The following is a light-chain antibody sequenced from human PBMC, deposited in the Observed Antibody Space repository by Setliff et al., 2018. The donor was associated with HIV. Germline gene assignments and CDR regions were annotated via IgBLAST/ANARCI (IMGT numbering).Light chain of an antibody. CDR3: QVWDSSPDLPVV. CDR1: NIASKS. V-gene: IGLV3-21*04. CDR2: YDT. J-gene: IGLJ2*01. Sequence: SYELTQPPSVSVAPGKTARITCGGDNIASKSVHWYQRKPGQAPLLVIFYDTDRPSGIPERFSASNSGNTATLINSSVEAGDEADYCCQVWDSSPDLPVVFGGGTKVTVL.